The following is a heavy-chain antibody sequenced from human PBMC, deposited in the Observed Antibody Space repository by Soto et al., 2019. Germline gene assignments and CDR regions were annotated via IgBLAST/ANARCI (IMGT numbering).Heavy chain of an antibody. V-gene: IGHV4-30-4*01. CDR2: IYYSGST. CDR3: ATAQLVGYYFNY. J-gene: IGHJ4*02. Sequence: SETLSLTCTVSGGSISSGDYYWSWIRQPPGKGLEWIGYIYYSGSTYYNLSLKSRLSISVDTSKNQFSLKLSSVTAADTAVYYCATAQLVGYYFNYWGQGTLVTVSS. D-gene: IGHD2-2*01. CDR1: GGSISSGDYY.